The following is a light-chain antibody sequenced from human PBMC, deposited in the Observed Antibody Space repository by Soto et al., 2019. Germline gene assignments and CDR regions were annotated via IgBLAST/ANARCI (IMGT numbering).Light chain of an antibody. Sequence: DIQMTQSPSSLSASVGDRVTITCRASQSISSYLNWYQQKPGKAPNLLIYAASTLQSGVPSRFSGSGSGTDFALTISSLQPEDFATYYCQQSDSIPRLTFGGGTKVEIK. J-gene: IGKJ4*01. CDR1: QSISSY. V-gene: IGKV1-39*01. CDR3: QQSDSIPRLT. CDR2: AAS.